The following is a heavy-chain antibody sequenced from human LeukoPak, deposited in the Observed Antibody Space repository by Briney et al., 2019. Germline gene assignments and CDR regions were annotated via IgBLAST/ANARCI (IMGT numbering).Heavy chain of an antibody. Sequence: GGSLRLSCAASGFTFSSYGMHWVRQAPGKGLEWVAFIRYDGSNKYYADSVKGRFTISRDNSKNTLYLQMNSLRAEDTAVYYCAKEVATVTLGNYFDYWGQGTLVTVSS. CDR3: AKEVATVTLGNYFDY. CDR1: GFTFSSYG. J-gene: IGHJ4*02. CDR2: IRYDGSNK. V-gene: IGHV3-30*02. D-gene: IGHD4-11*01.